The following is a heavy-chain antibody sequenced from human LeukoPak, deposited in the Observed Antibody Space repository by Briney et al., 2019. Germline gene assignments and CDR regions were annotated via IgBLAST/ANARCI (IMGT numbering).Heavy chain of an antibody. J-gene: IGHJ6*04. CDR1: GDSFSSNSAA. CDR2: TYYRSKWYN. D-gene: IGHD6-19*01. CDR3: ARGAFSDSSGWSRRSYYYYYYGMDV. V-gene: IGHV6-1*01. Sequence: SQTLSLTCAISGDSFSSNSAAWNWLRQSPSRGLEWLRRTYYRSKWYNHYAVAVKSRITINPDTSKNQFSLQLNSVTPEDTAVYYCARGAFSDSSGWSRRSYYYYYYGMDVWGKGTTVTVSS.